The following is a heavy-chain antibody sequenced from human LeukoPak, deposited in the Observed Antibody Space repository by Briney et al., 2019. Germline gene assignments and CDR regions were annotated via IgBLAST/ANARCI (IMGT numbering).Heavy chain of an antibody. CDR2: ISYDGSNK. Sequence: PGRSLRLSCAASGFTFSSYAMHWVRQAPGKGLEWVAVISYDGSNKYYADSVKGRFTISRDNSKNTLYLQMNSLRAEDTAVYYCARHHLRGSYYAFDIWGQGTMVTVSS. CDR3: ARHHLRGSYYAFDI. D-gene: IGHD1-26*01. V-gene: IGHV3-30-3*01. CDR1: GFTFSSYA. J-gene: IGHJ3*02.